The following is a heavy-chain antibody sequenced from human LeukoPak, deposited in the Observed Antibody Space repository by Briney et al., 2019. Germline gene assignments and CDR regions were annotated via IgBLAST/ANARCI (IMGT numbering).Heavy chain of an antibody. CDR2: IYYSGST. CDR1: GGSLSGYY. Sequence: SETLSLTCTVSGGSLSGYYWSWVRQPPGKGLEWIGYIYYSGSTNYNPSLKSRVTISVDTSKNQFSLKLSSVTAADTAVYYCARASGDTAMVTSPDYFDYWGQGTLVTVSS. CDR3: ARASGDTAMVTSPDYFDY. J-gene: IGHJ4*02. D-gene: IGHD5-18*01. V-gene: IGHV4-59*01.